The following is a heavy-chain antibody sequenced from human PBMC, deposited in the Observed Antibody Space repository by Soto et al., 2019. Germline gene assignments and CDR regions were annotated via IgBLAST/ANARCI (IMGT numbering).Heavy chain of an antibody. J-gene: IGHJ4*01. CDR3: ARDQRGAFDY. D-gene: IGHD1-26*01. CDR1: VLTFNKSA. V-gene: IGHV3-23*01. Sequence: GGALRLSCAASVLTFNKSAMSWVRQTQGKAPERVAAVRGSGAGTYHADSVRGRFTRSRDNLNNILYLQMNSLRAEVTAMYYCARDQRGAFDYWGHGTLVTVSS. CDR2: VRGSGAGT.